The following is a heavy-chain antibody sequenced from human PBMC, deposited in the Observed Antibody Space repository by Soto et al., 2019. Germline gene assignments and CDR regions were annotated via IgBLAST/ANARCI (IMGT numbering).Heavy chain of an antibody. CDR3: ARGDSNSWSDF. V-gene: IGHV3-30*01. J-gene: IGHJ4*02. CDR2: ISYDGTNK. D-gene: IGHD6-13*01. CDR1: GFTFRSYA. Sequence: QVQLVESGGGVVQPGRSLRLSCAASGFTFRSYAMDWVRQAPGKGLEWVAVISYDGTNKYYADSVKGRFTISRDNSKNTLSLQRNSLRPDDTAVYYCARGDSNSWSDFWGQGTLVTVSS.